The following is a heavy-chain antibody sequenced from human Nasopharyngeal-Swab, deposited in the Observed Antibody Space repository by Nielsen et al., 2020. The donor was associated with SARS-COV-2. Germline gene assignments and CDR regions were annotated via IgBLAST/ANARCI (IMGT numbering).Heavy chain of an antibody. J-gene: IGHJ3*02. D-gene: IGHD1-26*01. CDR3: ARWGELQNDAFDI. V-gene: IGHV1-69*13. CDR2: IIPIFGTA. CDR1: GCTFSSYA. Sequence: SVKVSCKASGCTFSSYAISWVRQAPGQGLEWMGGIIPIFGTANYAQKFQGRVTITADESTSTAYMELSSLRSEDTAVYYCARWGELQNDAFDIWGQGTMVTVSS.